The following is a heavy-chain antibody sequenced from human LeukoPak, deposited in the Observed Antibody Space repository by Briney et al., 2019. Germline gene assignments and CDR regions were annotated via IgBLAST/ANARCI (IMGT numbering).Heavy chain of an antibody. CDR1: GGTFSGYA. V-gene: IGHV1-69*13. CDR3: ARDRPHIGGGWFDP. CDR2: IIPIFGTA. Sequence: ASVKVSCTASGGTFSGYAISCVRQAPGQGLEWMGGIIPIFGTANYAQKFQGRVTITADESTSTDYMELSSLRSEDTAVYYCARDRPHIGGGWFDPWGQGTLVTVSS. D-gene: IGHD5-12*01. J-gene: IGHJ5*02.